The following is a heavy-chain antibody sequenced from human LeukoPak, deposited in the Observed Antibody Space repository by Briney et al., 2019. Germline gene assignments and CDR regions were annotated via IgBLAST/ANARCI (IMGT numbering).Heavy chain of an antibody. J-gene: IGHJ4*02. D-gene: IGHD3-3*01. CDR1: GFTFSSYW. Sequence: GGSLRLSCAASGFTFSSYWMSWVRQAPGKGLEWVANIKQDGSEKYYVDSVKGRFTISRDNAKNSLYLQMSSLRAEDTAVYYCAREVPHTIFGVVVYYFDYWGQGTLVTVSS. CDR3: AREVPHTIFGVVVYYFDY. V-gene: IGHV3-7*01. CDR2: IKQDGSEK.